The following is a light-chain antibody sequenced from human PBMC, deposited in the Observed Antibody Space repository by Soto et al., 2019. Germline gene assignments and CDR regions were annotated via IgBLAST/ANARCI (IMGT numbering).Light chain of an antibody. CDR3: QQYGSSPQT. CDR2: GTS. J-gene: IGKJ1*01. CDR1: QSCSSTY. Sequence: EIGLTQSACTLSLSPGEGGTLSCGASQSCSSTYLAWYQQKPGQAPRPPIYGTSSRATGIPDRVRGSGFWTDFNLTISRLETEDFAVYYCQQYGSSPQTFGQGTKVDIK. V-gene: IGKV3-20*01.